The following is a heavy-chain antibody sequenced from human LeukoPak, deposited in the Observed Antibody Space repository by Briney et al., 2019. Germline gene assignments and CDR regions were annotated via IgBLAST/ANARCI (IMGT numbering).Heavy chain of an antibody. Sequence: SETLSLTCTVSGGSISSSNSYWGWIRQPPGQGLEWIGTVFYSGSPYYNPSLKSRVTISMDTSKNQFSLKLSSVTAADTAVYYCARDNYGDYGVWFDPWGQGTLVTVSS. CDR1: GGSISSSNSY. CDR2: VFYSGSP. CDR3: ARDNYGDYGVWFDP. J-gene: IGHJ5*02. D-gene: IGHD4-17*01. V-gene: IGHV4-39*07.